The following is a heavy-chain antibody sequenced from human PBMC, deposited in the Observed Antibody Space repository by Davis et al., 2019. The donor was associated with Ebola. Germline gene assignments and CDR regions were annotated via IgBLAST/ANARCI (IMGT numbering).Heavy chain of an antibody. CDR2: IYSGGST. Sequence: GGSLRHSCAASGFTVSSNYMSWVRQAPGKGLEWVSVIYSGGSTYYQDSVKGRFTISRDNSKHTLYLQINSLRAEDTAVYYCAAGYISGWNIYWGQGTLVTVSS. CDR3: AAGYISGWNIY. J-gene: IGHJ4*02. V-gene: IGHV3-66*01. CDR1: GFTVSSNY. D-gene: IGHD6-19*01.